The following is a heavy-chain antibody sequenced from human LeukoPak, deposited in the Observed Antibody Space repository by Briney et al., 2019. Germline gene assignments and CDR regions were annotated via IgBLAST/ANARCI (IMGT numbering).Heavy chain of an antibody. CDR3: ARASRAARLHY. V-gene: IGHV4-34*01. Sequence: PSETLSLICAVYGGSFRGYYWSWIRQPPGKGLEGIGEINHSGSTNYNPSLKSRVTISVDTSKNQFSLKLSSVTAADTAVYYCARASRAARLHYWGQGTLVTVSS. CDR1: GGSFRGYY. CDR2: INHSGST. J-gene: IGHJ4*02. D-gene: IGHD6-6*01.